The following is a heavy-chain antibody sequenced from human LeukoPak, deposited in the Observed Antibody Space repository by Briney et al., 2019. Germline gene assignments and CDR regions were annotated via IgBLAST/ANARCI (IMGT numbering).Heavy chain of an antibody. Sequence: GASVKVSCKASGGTFSSYAISWVRQAPGQGLEWMGRIIPILGIANYAQKFQGRVTITADKSTSTAYMELSSLRSEDTAVYYCARDYYDSSGEYLPYYFDYWGQGTLVTVSS. J-gene: IGHJ4*02. V-gene: IGHV1-69*04. CDR1: GGTFSSYA. CDR3: ARDYYDSSGEYLPYYFDY. D-gene: IGHD3-22*01. CDR2: IIPILGIA.